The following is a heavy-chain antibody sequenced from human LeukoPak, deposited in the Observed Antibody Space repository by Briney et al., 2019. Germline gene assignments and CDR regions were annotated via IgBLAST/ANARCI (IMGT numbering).Heavy chain of an antibody. V-gene: IGHV4-30-2*01. CDR1: GGSISSGGYS. D-gene: IGHD1-14*01. Sequence: SETLSLTCAVSGGSISSGGYSWSWIRQPPGKGLEWIGYIYHSGSTYYNPSLKSRVTISVDRSKNQFSLKLSSVTAADTAVYYCARGYYRINFDYWGQGTLVTVSS. CDR3: ARGYYRINFDY. CDR2: IYHSGST. J-gene: IGHJ4*02.